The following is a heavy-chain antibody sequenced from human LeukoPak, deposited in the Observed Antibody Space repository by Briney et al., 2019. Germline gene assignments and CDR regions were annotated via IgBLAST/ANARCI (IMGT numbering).Heavy chain of an antibody. CDR2: ISWNSGSI. V-gene: IGHV3-9*03. CDR3: AKEGKYDILTGPFDY. Sequence: PGGSLRLSCAASGFTFDDYAMHWVRQAPGKGLEWVSGISWNSGSIGYADSVKGRFTISRDNAKNSLYLQMNSLRAEDMALYYCAKEGKYDILTGPFDYWGQGTLVTVSS. CDR1: GFTFDDYA. J-gene: IGHJ4*02. D-gene: IGHD3-9*01.